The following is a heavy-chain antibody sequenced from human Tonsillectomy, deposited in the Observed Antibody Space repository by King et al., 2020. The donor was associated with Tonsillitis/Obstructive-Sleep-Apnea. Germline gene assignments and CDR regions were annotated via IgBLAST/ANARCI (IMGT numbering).Heavy chain of an antibody. V-gene: IGHV3-23*04. J-gene: IGHJ4*02. Sequence: QLVQSGGGLIQPGGSLRLSCTASGFTFSSYAMSWVRQAPGKGLEWVSVISGSGGSTYYADSVKGRFTISRDNSKNTLYLQMNSLRAEDTAVYYCAKGLRPQSGSYFGGYYWGQGTLVTVSS. CDR2: ISGSGGST. D-gene: IGHD1-26*01. CDR3: AKGLRPQSGSYFGGYY. CDR1: GFTFSSYA.